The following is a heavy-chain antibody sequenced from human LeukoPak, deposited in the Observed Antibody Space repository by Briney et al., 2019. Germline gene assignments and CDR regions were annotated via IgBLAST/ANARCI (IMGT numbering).Heavy chain of an antibody. CDR3: TRDVSSSWYEGADY. J-gene: IGHJ4*02. CDR1: GFVFGVHA. CDR2: IRCKPHGGTT. V-gene: IGHV3-49*03. D-gene: IGHD6-13*01. Sequence: RSLSLSCTPSGFVFGVHAMGCFRHPPEELREWVGFIRCKPHGGTTEYAASVKGRFTISRDDSKSIAYLQMNSLKTEDTAVYYCTRDVSSSWYEGADYWGQGTLVTVSS.